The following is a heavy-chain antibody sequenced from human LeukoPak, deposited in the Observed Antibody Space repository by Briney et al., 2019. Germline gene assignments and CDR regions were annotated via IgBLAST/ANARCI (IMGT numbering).Heavy chain of an antibody. Sequence: GGSLRLSCAASGFTVSSNYVSWVRQAPGKGLEWVSVIYSGGSTYYADSVKGRFTISRDNSKNTLYLQMNSLRGDDTAIYYCARELAAWGQGTLVTVSS. J-gene: IGHJ4*02. V-gene: IGHV3-53*01. D-gene: IGHD6-13*01. CDR1: GFTVSSNY. CDR2: IYSGGST. CDR3: ARELAA.